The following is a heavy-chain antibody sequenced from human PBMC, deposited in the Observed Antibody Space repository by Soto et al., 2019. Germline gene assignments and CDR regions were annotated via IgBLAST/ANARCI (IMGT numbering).Heavy chain of an antibody. V-gene: IGHV1-8*01. CDR1: GYAFTSYD. CDR3: ANWFDFWSGYYL. CDR2: MNPNSGNT. D-gene: IGHD3-3*01. J-gene: IGHJ5*02. Sequence: ASVKVSCKASGYAFTSYDINWVRQATGQGLEWMGWMNPNSGNTGYAQKFQGRVTMTRNTSISTAYMELSSLRSEDTAVYYCANWFDFWSGYYLWGQGTLVTVSS.